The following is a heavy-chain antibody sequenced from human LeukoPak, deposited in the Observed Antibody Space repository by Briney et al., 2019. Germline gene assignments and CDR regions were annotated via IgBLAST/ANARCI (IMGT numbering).Heavy chain of an antibody. J-gene: IGHJ3*02. Sequence: SETLPLTCAVYGGSFSGYYWRWIRQPPGKGLEWIGEINHSGSTNYNPSLKSRVTISVDRSKNQFSLKLSSVTAADTAVYYCARAKQYSSGWYGGDDAFDIWGQGTMVTVPS. CDR1: GGSFSGYY. V-gene: IGHV4-34*01. CDR3: ARAKQYSSGWYGGDDAFDI. D-gene: IGHD6-19*01. CDR2: INHSGST.